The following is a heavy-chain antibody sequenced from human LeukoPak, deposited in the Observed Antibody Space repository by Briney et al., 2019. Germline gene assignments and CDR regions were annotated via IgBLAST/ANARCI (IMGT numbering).Heavy chain of an antibody. CDR1: GFTFSNCA. D-gene: IGHD6-6*01. V-gene: IGHV3-23*01. CDR2: ISGSAGST. CDR3: AKKMSGVYSSSDY. Sequence: PGGSLRLSCAASGFTFSNCAMTWVCQAPGKGLEWVSAISGSAGSTYYADSVKGRLTISRDNSKNTLYLQMNSLRAEDTAVYYCAKKMSGVYSSSDYWGQGTLVTASS. J-gene: IGHJ4*02.